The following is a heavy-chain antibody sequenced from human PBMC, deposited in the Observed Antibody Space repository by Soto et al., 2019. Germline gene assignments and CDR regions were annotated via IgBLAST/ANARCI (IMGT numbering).Heavy chain of an antibody. CDR1: GESISSGGYY. J-gene: IGHJ4*02. D-gene: IGHD6-6*01. V-gene: IGHV4-31*03. CDR2: IYDTESA. Sequence: QVQLQESGPGLVKPSQTLSLTCSVSGESISSGGYYWSWIRHLPGKGLAWIGDIYDTESAYYNPSLKRRVAISMDTSANHFAMRLTSVTAADSAVYHCARASSSSSAADYWGQGLQVTVSS. CDR3: ARASSSSSAADY.